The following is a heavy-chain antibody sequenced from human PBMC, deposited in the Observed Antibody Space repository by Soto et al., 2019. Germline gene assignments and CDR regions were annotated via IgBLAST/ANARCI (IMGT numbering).Heavy chain of an antibody. D-gene: IGHD3-10*01. Sequence: SETLSLTCIVSGGSISSYYWSWIRQPPGKGLELIGYIYYTGSINYNPSLKSRVSISVDTSKNQFSLKLSSVTAADTAVYYCARYGYYHLDVWGKGTTVTVSS. CDR2: IYYTGSI. V-gene: IGHV4-59*01. J-gene: IGHJ6*03. CDR3: ARYGYYHLDV. CDR1: GGSISSYY.